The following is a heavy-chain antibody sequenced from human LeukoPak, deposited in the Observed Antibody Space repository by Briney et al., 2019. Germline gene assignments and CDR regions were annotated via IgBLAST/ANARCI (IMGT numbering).Heavy chain of an antibody. J-gene: IGHJ4*02. CDR1: GFLLSTSGVG. D-gene: IGHD1-1*01. CDR2: IYWDDDK. V-gene: IGHV2-5*02. Sequence: SGPTLVKPTQTLTLTCTFSGFLLSTSGVGVGWIRQPPGKALEWLALIYWDDDKRYSPSLKSRLTITKDTSKNQVVLTMTNMGPVDTATYYCAHSPWNDGGFDYWGQGTLVTVSS. CDR3: AHSPWNDGGFDY.